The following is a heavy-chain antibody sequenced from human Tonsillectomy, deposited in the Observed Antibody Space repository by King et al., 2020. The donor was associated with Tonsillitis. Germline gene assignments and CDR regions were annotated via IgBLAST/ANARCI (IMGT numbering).Heavy chain of an antibody. Sequence: VQLVESGGGLVQPGGSLRLSCAASGFTFSSYWMSWVRQAPGKGLEWVANIKQDGSEKYYVDSVKGRFTISRDNAKNLLYLQMNSLRAEDTAMYYCQIYDFWSGSFPYWGQGTLVTVSS. J-gene: IGHJ4*02. D-gene: IGHD3-3*01. CDR1: GFTFSSYW. CDR2: IKQDGSEK. CDR3: QIYDFWSGSFPY. V-gene: IGHV3-7*01.